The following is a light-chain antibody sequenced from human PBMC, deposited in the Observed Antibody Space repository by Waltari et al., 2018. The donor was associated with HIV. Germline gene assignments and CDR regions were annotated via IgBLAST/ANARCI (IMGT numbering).Light chain of an antibody. CDR3: QQYFQTPLT. V-gene: IGKV4-1*01. CDR2: WAS. J-gene: IGKJ3*01. Sequence: IVMTQSPGSLTVSFGERATITCKSSQSIFYKYNRKNYLAWYQQKLGHPPTFLFYWASTRQSGVRDRFSGGGSGTDFTLTISSLQPEDVGTYCCQQYFQTPLTFGPGTKV. CDR1: QSIFYKYNRKNY.